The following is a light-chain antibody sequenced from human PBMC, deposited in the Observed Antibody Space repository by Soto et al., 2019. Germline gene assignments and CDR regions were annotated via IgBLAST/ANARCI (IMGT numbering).Light chain of an antibody. CDR1: EGISSW. CDR3: QQANSYPPT. J-gene: IGKJ3*01. CDR2: AAS. Sequence: DIQITQSPSSVSASVGDRVTITCRASEGISSWLAWYQQRSGKAPKLLIYAASSLQTGVRSRFSGSGSGADFTLTISSLQPEDFATYYCQQANSYPPTFGPGTQVDNK. V-gene: IGKV1-12*01.